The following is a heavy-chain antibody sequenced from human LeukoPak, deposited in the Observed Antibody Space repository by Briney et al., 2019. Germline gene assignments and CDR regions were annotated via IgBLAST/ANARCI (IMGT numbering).Heavy chain of an antibody. V-gene: IGHV4-59*13. CDR2: MHYSGDS. Sequence: SETLSLTCTVSGGSICSFFWSWIRQPSGEGLEWIVSMHYSGDSKYNPSLKRRVSLSIDTSKQQFSLRLSSVTAADTAVYYCARDLELERNRWNYFESWGQGTLVTVAS. CDR1: GGSICSFF. J-gene: IGHJ4*02. D-gene: IGHD1-1*01. CDR3: ARDLELERNRWNYFES.